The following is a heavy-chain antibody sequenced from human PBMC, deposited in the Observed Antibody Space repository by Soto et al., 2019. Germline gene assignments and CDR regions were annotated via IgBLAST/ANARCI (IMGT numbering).Heavy chain of an antibody. CDR1: GGSISSSSYY. CDR3: ARLTESSIAARFSSYYMDV. J-gene: IGHJ6*03. D-gene: IGHD6-6*01. CDR2: IYYSGST. V-gene: IGHV4-39*01. Sequence: SETLSLTCTVSGGSISSSSYYWGWIRQPPGKGLEWIGSIYYSGSTYYNPSLKSRVTISVDTSKNQFSLKLSSVTAADTAVYYCARLTESSIAARFSSYYMDVWGKGTTVTVSS.